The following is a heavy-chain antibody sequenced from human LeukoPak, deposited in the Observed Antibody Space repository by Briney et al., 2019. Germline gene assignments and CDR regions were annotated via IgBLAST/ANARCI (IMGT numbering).Heavy chain of an antibody. J-gene: IGHJ4*02. D-gene: IGHD3-16*01. Sequence: PSETLSHTCTVSGGSISSGSYYWSWIRQPAGKGLEWIGRIYTSRSTNYSPSLKSRVTISVDTSKNQFSLKLSSVTAADTAVYYCAREVDDYVWGSYLDYFDYWGQGTLVTVSS. CDR3: AREVDDYVWGSYLDYFDY. V-gene: IGHV4-61*02. CDR1: GGSISSGSYY. CDR2: IYTSRST.